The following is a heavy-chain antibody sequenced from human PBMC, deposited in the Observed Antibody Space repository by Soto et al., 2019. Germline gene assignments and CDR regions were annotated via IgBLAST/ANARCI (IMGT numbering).Heavy chain of an antibody. V-gene: IGHV3-30-3*01. J-gene: IGHJ4*02. D-gene: IGHD3-22*01. CDR1: GFTFSSYA. Sequence: GGSLRLSCAASGFTFSSYAMHWVRQAPGKGLEWVAVISYDGSNKYYADSVKGRFTISRDNSKNTLYLQMNSLRAEDTAVYYCARDHRDAGETYYYDSSGFLYFDYWGQGTLVTVSS. CDR3: ARDHRDAGETYYYDSSGFLYFDY. CDR2: ISYDGSNK.